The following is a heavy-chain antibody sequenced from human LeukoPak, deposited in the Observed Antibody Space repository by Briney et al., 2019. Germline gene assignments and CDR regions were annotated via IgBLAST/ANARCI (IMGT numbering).Heavy chain of an antibody. CDR1: GFTFSNHG. CDR2: ISPSGDIT. Sequence: GGSLRLSCAAPGFTFSNHGMNWVRQAPGKGLEWVSGISPSGDITYYADSVKGRFTISRDNSKNTLYLQMDSLRAEDTALYYCAKLISPYDYWGQGTLVLVSS. J-gene: IGHJ4*02. V-gene: IGHV3-23*01. CDR3: AKLISPYDY.